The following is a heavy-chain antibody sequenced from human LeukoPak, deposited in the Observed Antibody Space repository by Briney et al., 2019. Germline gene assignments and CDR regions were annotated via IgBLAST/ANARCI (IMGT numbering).Heavy chain of an antibody. CDR3: AREGNPGGNNYGHCPDY. V-gene: IGHV4-4*07. Sequence: SETLSLTCTVSGGSISSYYWSWIRQSAGKGLEWIGRIYNSGSTSYNPSLESRVTISIDTSKNQFSLELSSVTAADTAVYYCAREGNPGGNNYGHCPDYWGQGTLVTVSS. CDR1: GGSISSYY. J-gene: IGHJ4*02. D-gene: IGHD5-18*01. CDR2: IYNSGST.